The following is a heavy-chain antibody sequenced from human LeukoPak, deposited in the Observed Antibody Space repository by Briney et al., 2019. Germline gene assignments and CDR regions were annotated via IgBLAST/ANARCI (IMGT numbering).Heavy chain of an antibody. Sequence: GGSLRLSCAASGFSFSIYSMNWVRQAPGKGLEWVPFISPSSSTIYYADSVKGRFTISRDDAKNSLYLQMNSLRDEDTAVYYCARGRQQQLVLWGQGTLVTVSS. CDR1: GFSFSIYS. J-gene: IGHJ4*02. CDR2: ISPSSSTI. V-gene: IGHV3-48*02. D-gene: IGHD6-13*01. CDR3: ARGRQQQLVL.